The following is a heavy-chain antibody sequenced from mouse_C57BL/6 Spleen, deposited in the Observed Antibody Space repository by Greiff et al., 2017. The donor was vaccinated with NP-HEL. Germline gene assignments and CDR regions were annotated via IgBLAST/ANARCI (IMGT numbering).Heavy chain of an antibody. Sequence: EVQVVESGGGLVKPGGSLKLSCAASGFTFSDYGMHWVRQAPEKGLEWVAYISSGSSTIYYADTVKGRFTISRDNAKNTLFLQMTSLRSEYTAMYYCARPGYYGYYAMDYWGQGTSVTVSS. CDR2: ISSGSSTI. CDR3: ARPGYYGYYAMDY. D-gene: IGHD1-1*01. CDR1: GFTFSDYG. J-gene: IGHJ4*01. V-gene: IGHV5-17*01.